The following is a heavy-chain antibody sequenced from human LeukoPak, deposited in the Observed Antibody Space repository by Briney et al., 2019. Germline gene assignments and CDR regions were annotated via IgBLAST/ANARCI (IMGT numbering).Heavy chain of an antibody. Sequence: SETLSLTCTVSGYSISSGYLWGWIRQPPGKGLEWIGSIDGSGSSYYNPSLKSRVTMSLDASKNQFSLELNSVTPADTAVYYCARDRGGYGGYDYWGQGTLVTVSS. D-gene: IGHD5-12*01. CDR2: IDGSGSS. V-gene: IGHV4-38-2*02. CDR3: ARDRGGYGGYDY. J-gene: IGHJ4*02. CDR1: GYSISSGYL.